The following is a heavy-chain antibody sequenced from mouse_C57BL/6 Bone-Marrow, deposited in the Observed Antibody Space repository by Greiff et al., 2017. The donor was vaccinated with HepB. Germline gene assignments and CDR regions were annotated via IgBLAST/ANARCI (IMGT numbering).Heavy chain of an antibody. CDR1: GYTFTSYW. Sequence: QVQLQQPGAELVKPGASVKMSCKASGYTFTSYWITWVKQRPGQGLEWLGDIYPGSGSTNYNEKFKSKATLTVDTSSSTAYMQLSSLTSEDSAVYYCARWGTIYDGYYWYFDVWGTGTTVTVSS. V-gene: IGHV1-55*01. J-gene: IGHJ1*03. CDR3: ARWGTIYDGYYWYFDV. CDR2: IYPGSGST. D-gene: IGHD2-3*01.